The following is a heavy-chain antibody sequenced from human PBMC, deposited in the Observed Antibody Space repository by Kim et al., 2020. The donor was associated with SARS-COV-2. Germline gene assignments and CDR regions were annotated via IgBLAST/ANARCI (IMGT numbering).Heavy chain of an antibody. CDR2: INHSGST. V-gene: IGHV4-34*01. CDR3: ASWDGAAAGREDI. Sequence: SETLSLTCAVYGGSFSGYYWSWIRQPPGKGLEWIGEINHSGSTNYNPSLKSRVTISVDTSKNQFSLKLSSVTAADTAVYYCASWDGAAAGREDIWGQGTMATVSS. J-gene: IGHJ3*02. D-gene: IGHD6-13*01. CDR1: GGSFSGYY.